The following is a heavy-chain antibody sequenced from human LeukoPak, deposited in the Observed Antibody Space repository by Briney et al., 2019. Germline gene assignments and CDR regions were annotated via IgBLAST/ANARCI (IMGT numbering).Heavy chain of an antibody. CDR1: GGSISYYY. CDR2: IYYNGST. D-gene: IGHD2-15*01. Sequence: SETLSLTCTVSGGSISYYYWSWIRQSPGKGLEWIGYIYYNGSTNYNPSLKSRVTMSVDMSKNQFSLKLSPVTAADTAIYYCARKGGHFDYWGQGTLVTVSS. CDR3: ARKGGHFDY. V-gene: IGHV4-59*01. J-gene: IGHJ4*02.